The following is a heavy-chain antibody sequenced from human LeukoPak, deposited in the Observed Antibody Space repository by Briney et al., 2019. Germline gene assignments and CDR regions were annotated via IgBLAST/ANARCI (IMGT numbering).Heavy chain of an antibody. CDR1: GFTFSSYS. D-gene: IGHD6-13*01. CDR2: ISISSSYI. Sequence: GGSLRLSCAASGFTFSSYSMDWVRQAPRKGLEWVSSISISSSYIYYADSVKGRFTISRDNAKNSLYLQMNSLRAEDTAVYYCASFIAAAGEPHYYYGMDVWGQGTTVTVSS. CDR3: ASFIAAAGEPHYYYGMDV. J-gene: IGHJ6*02. V-gene: IGHV3-21*01.